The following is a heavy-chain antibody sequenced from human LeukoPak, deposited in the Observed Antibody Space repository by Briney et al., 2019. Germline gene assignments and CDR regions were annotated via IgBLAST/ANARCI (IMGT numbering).Heavy chain of an antibody. CDR2: IWYDGSNK. Sequence: GRSLRLSCAASGFTFSSYGMHWVRQAPGKGLEWVGVIWYDGSNKYYADPVKGRFTISRNNSKNTLYLQMNILRAEEPALYYCAKEGGGGGYSYGRYYFDYWGQGTLVTVSS. CDR1: GFTFSSYG. J-gene: IGHJ4*02. V-gene: IGHV3-33*06. CDR3: AKEGGGGGYSYGRYYFDY. D-gene: IGHD5-18*01.